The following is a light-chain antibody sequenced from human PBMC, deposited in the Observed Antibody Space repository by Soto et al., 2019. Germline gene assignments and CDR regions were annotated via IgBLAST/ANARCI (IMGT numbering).Light chain of an antibody. CDR3: CSYAGSSYYV. CDR2: SNT. CDR1: SSNIGPGYD. Sequence: QSVLTQPPSVSGAPGQRVTISCTGSSSNIGPGYDVHWYQQLPGTAPKLLIYSNTNRPSGVPDRFSGSRSGTSASLAITGLQAEDEAYYYCCSYAGSSYYVFGSGTKVTVL. J-gene: IGLJ1*01. V-gene: IGLV1-40*01.